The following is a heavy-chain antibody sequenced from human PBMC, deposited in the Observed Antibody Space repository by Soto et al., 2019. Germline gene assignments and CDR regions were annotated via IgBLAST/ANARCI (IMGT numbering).Heavy chain of an antibody. CDR2: FDPEDGET. CDR3: AFTPRFSPDPFDY. CDR1: GYTLTELS. Sequence: ASVKVSCKVSGYTLTELSMHWVRQAPGKGLEWMGGFDPEDGETIYAQKFQGRVTMTEDTSTGTAYMELSSLRSEDTAVYYCAFTPRFSPDPFDYWGQGTLVTVSS. J-gene: IGHJ4*02. V-gene: IGHV1-24*01. D-gene: IGHD3-16*01.